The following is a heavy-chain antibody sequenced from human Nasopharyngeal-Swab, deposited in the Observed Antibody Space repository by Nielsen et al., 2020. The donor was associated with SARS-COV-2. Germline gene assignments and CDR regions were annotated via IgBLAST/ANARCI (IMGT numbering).Heavy chain of an antibody. J-gene: IGHJ4*02. CDR1: GGSISSYY. V-gene: IGHV4-59*08. D-gene: IGHD3-22*01. Sequence: GSLRLSCTVSGGSISSYYWSWIRQPPGKGLEWIGYIYYSGSTNYNPSLKSRVTISVDTSKNQFSLKLSSVTAADTAVYYCARHHDSSVKADYWGQGTLVTVSS. CDR3: ARHHDSSVKADY. CDR2: IYYSGST.